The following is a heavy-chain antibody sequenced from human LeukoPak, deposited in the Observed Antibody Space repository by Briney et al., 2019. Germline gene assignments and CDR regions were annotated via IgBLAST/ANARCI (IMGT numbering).Heavy chain of an antibody. J-gene: IGHJ5*02. CDR2: IHSDNSDT. Sequence: GGAVKISCKGSGYSFTNYWIGWVRQMPGKGLEWMGIIHSDNSDTRYSPSFQGQVTISADKSISTEYLRWSSLKASDTAMYYCARQRGLQLWFIDLWGQGTLVTV. D-gene: IGHD5-18*01. CDR1: GYSFTNYW. CDR3: ARQRGLQLWFIDL. V-gene: IGHV5-51*01.